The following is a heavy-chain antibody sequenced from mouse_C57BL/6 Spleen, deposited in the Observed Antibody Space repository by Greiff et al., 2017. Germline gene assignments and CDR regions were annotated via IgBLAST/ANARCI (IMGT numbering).Heavy chain of an antibody. CDR1: GYTFTSYW. J-gene: IGHJ2*01. Sequence: QVQLQQPGAELVMPGASVKLSCKASGYTFTSYWMHWVKQRPGQGLEWIGEIDPSDSYTNYNQKFKGKSTLTVDKSSSTAYMQLSSLTSEDSAVYYCARTGLTGTRFYYFDDWGQGTTLTVSS. D-gene: IGHD4-1*01. CDR2: IDPSDSYT. CDR3: ARTGLTGTRFYYFDD. V-gene: IGHV1-69*01.